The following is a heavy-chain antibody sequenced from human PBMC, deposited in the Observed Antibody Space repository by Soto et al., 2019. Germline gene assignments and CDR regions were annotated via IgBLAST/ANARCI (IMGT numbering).Heavy chain of an antibody. V-gene: IGHV3-33*08. CDR2: IWHDESNK. J-gene: IGHJ4*02. CDR1: GFTFSDFG. D-gene: IGHD5-12*01. Sequence: PGGSLRLSCAASGFTFSDFGMHWVRLAPGKGLEWLAVIWHDESNKFYADSVKGRFTISRDISKNTLYLQMDSLTAADTALYYCARDPVKSGNDKYSHGRFWGQGILVTVSS. CDR3: ARDPVKSGNDKYSHGRF.